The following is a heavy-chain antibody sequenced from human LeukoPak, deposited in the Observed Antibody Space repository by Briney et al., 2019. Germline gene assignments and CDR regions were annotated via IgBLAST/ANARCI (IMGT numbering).Heavy chain of an antibody. Sequence: GRSLRLSRVTSGFSFRNYGFHWVRQAPGRGLEWVAVIYHDGSQKFYVDSVKGRFTFSRDNSKNTVFLEMNSLRAADTAMYYCTRDSAKSFDDWGPGTLVTV. CDR3: TRDSAKSFDD. CDR2: IYHDGSQK. CDR1: GFSFRNYG. V-gene: IGHV3-33*01. D-gene: IGHD4/OR15-4a*01. J-gene: IGHJ4*02.